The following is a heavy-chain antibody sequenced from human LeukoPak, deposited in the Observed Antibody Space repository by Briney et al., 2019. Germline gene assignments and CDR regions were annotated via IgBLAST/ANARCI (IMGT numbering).Heavy chain of an antibody. CDR1: GFTFSSYA. J-gene: IGHJ6*04. V-gene: IGHV3-48*03. CDR3: AELGITMIGGV. D-gene: IGHD3-10*02. CDR2: ISSSGSTI. Sequence: PGGSLRLSCGASGFTFSSYAMHWVRQAPGKGLEGGSYISSSGSTIYYADSVKGRFTICRDNAKNSLYLQMNSLRAEDTAVYYCAELGITMIGGVWGKGTTVTISS.